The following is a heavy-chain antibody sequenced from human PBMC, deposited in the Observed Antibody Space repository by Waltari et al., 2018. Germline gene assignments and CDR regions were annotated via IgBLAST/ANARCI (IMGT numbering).Heavy chain of an antibody. J-gene: IGHJ4*02. D-gene: IGHD6-13*01. Sequence: QLQLQESGPGLVKPSETLSLTCTVSGGSISSSSYYWGWIRQPPGKGLEWIGSIYYSGRTYYNPSLKSRVTISVDTSKNQFSLKLSSVTAADTAVYYCARAGYSSSWYTNYFDYWGQGTLVTVSS. CDR2: IYYSGRT. CDR3: ARAGYSSSWYTNYFDY. CDR1: GGSISSSSYY. V-gene: IGHV4-39*01.